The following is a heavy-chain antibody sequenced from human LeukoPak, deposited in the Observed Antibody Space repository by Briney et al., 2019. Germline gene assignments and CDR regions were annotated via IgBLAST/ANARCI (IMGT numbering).Heavy chain of an antibody. J-gene: IGHJ4*02. CDR3: ARDRRVGGIMGYFDY. V-gene: IGHV1-18*01. Sequence: ASVKVSCKASGYTFTSYGISWVRQAPGQGLEWMGWISAYNGNTNYAQKLQARVTMTTDTSTSTAYMELRSLRSDDTAVYYCARDRRVGGIMGYFDYWGQGALVTVSS. CDR1: GYTFTSYG. D-gene: IGHD1-26*01. CDR2: ISAYNGNT.